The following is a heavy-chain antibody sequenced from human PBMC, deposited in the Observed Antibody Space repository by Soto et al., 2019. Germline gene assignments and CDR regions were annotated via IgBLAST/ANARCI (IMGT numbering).Heavy chain of an antibody. J-gene: IGHJ6*02. CDR3: ARDGSYYYGMDV. V-gene: IGHV3-13*01. CDR2: IGTAGDT. Sequence: LRLSCAASGFTFSSYDMHWVRQATGKGLEWVSAIGTAGDTYYPGSVKGRFTISRENAKNSLYLQMNSLRAGDTAVYYCARDGSYYYGMDVWGQGTTVTVSS. CDR1: GFTFSSYD. D-gene: IGHD1-26*01.